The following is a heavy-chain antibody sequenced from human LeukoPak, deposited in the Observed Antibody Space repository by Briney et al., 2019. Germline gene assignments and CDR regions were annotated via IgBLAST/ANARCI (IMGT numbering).Heavy chain of an antibody. D-gene: IGHD7-27*01. CDR2: IKPDGREK. CDR3: ARLGTGDNAFDI. V-gene: IGHV3-7*01. CDR1: GLTFGSYW. Sequence: GGSLRLSCAASGLTFGSYWMSWVRQAPGKGLEWVANIKPDGREKYYVDSVKGRFTISRDNSKTTLYLQMNSLRAKDTAVYYCARLGTGDNAFDIWGQGTMVTVSS. J-gene: IGHJ3*02.